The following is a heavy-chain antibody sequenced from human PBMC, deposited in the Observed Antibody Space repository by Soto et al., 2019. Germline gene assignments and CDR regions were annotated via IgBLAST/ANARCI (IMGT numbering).Heavy chain of an antibody. V-gene: IGHV3-23*01. CDR2: ISGSGGST. CDR1: GFTFSSYA. Sequence: GESLKISCAASGFTFSSYAMSWVRQAPGKGLEWVSAISGSGGSTYYADSVKGRFTISRDNSKNTLYLQMNSLRAEDTAVYYCAKTQWELLLFDYWGQGTLVTVSS. J-gene: IGHJ4*02. D-gene: IGHD1-26*01. CDR3: AKTQWELLLFDY.